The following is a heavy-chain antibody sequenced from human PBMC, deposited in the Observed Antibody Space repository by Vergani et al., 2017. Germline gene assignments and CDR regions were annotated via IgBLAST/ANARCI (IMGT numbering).Heavy chain of an antibody. J-gene: IGHJ4*02. CDR2: ISYDGSNK. CDR3: ARRILEYCSGGSCSWGHLDY. CDR1: GFTFSSYA. Sequence: QVQLVESGGGVVQPGRSLRLSCAASGFTFSSYAMHWVRQAPGKGLEWVAVISYDGSNKYYADSVKGRFTISRDNSKNTLYLQRNSLRAEDTAVYYCARRILEYCSGGSCSWGHLDYWGQGTLVTVSS. D-gene: IGHD2-15*01. V-gene: IGHV3-30*01.